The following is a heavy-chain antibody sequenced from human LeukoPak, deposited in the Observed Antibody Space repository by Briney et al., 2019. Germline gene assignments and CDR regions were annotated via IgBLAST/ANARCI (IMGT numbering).Heavy chain of an antibody. CDR1: GGSISNYY. J-gene: IGHJ2*01. CDR2: VYSSGST. V-gene: IGHV4-4*07. CDR3: ARHYCGGDCYSRWYFDL. D-gene: IGHD2-21*02. Sequence: SDTLSLTCTVSGGSISNYYWSWMRHPAGKGLEWIGRVYSSGSTNYNPSLKCRVTMSVDTSKNQFSLKLSSVTAADTAVYYCARHYCGGDCYSRWYFDLWGRGTLVTVSS.